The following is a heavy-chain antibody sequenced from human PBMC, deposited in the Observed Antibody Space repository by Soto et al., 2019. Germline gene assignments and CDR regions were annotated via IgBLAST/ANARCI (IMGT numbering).Heavy chain of an antibody. J-gene: IGHJ3*02. Sequence: PSETLSLTCTVSGGSISSGGYYWSWIRQHPGKGLEWIGYIYYSGSTYYSSSLKSRVTISVDMSKNQFSLNLTSVTAADTAVYYCAREKQIRLWLRAFDIWGQGTMVTVSS. CDR2: IYYSGST. V-gene: IGHV4-31*03. CDR3: AREKQIRLWLRAFDI. D-gene: IGHD5-18*01. CDR1: GGSISSGGYY.